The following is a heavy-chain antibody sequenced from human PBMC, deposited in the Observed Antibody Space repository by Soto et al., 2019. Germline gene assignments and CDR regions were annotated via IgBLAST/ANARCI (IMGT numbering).Heavy chain of an antibody. D-gene: IGHD1-26*01. CDR2: FDPEDGET. CDR3: ATSAGGNFDY. Sequence: ASVKVSCKVSGYTLTELSTHWVRQAPGKGLEWMGAFDPEDGETIYAQKFQGRVTMTEDTSTDTAYMELSSLRSEDTAVYYCATSAGGNFDYWGQGTLVTVSS. CDR1: GYTLTELS. J-gene: IGHJ4*02. V-gene: IGHV1-24*01.